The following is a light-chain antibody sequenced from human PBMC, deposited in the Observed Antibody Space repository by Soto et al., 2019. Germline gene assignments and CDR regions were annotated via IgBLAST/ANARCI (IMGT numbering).Light chain of an antibody. J-gene: IGLJ3*02. CDR3: GTWDSSLSAKV. V-gene: IGLV1-51*02. Sequence: QSVLTQPPSVSGAPGQKVTISCSGSSSNIGNNYVSWYQQLPGTAPKLLIYENNKRPSGIPDRFSGSKSGTSATLGITGLQTGDEADYYCGTWDSSLSAKVFGGGTKLTVL. CDR1: SSNIGNNY. CDR2: ENN.